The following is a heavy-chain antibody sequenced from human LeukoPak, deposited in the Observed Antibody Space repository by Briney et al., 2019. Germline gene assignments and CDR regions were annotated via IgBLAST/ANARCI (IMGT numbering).Heavy chain of an antibody. V-gene: IGHV4-31*11. CDR1: GGSFSGYY. CDR2: IYYSGST. CDR3: ARVRPEPNYYDRTGRTYYFDY. Sequence: PSETLSLTCAVYGGSFSGYYWSWIRQHPGKGLEWIGYIYYSGSTYYNPSLKSRVTISVDTSKNQFSLKLSSVTAADTAVYYCARVRPEPNYYDRTGRTYYFDYWGQGTLVTVSS. D-gene: IGHD3-22*01. J-gene: IGHJ4*02.